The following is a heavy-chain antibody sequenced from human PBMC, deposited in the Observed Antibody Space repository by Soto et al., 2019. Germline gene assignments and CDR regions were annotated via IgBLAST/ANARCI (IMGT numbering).Heavy chain of an antibody. J-gene: IGHJ4*02. D-gene: IGHD6-13*01. CDR1: GFTFSSYA. V-gene: IGHV3-23*01. CDR2: ISGSGGST. Sequence: GGSLRLSCAASGFTFSSYAMSWVRQAPGKGLEWVSAISGSGGSTYYADSVKGRFTISRDNSKNTLYLQMNSLRAEDTAVYYCAKDLRPYSSSGKNFDYWGQGTLVTVSS. CDR3: AKDLRPYSSSGKNFDY.